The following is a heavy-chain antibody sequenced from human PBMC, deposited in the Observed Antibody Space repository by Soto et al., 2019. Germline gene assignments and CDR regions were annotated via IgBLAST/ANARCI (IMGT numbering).Heavy chain of an antibody. CDR3: TKSDWFDP. V-gene: IGHV1-3*01. J-gene: IGHJ5*02. CDR2: INAGNGNT. CDR1: GYTFTSYA. Sequence: ASVKVSCKASGYTFTSYAMHWARQAPGQRLEWTGWINAGNGNTKYSQKLQGRVTITRDTSASTAYMELSSLRSEDTAVYYCTKSDWFDPWGQGTLVTVSS.